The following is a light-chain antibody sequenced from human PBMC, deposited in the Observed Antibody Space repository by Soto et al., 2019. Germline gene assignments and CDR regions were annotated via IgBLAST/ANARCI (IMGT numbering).Light chain of an antibody. CDR3: CSYVGGYSYV. V-gene: IGLV2-11*01. CDR2: DVS. CDR1: GSDVGDYNS. Sequence: QSVLTQPPSASGSPGQSVTVSFIGTGSDVGDYNSVSWYQQHPGKAPKLMICDVSKRPSGVPDRFSGSKSGNTASLTISGLQAEDEADYYCCSYVGGYSYVFGIGTKVTVL. J-gene: IGLJ1*01.